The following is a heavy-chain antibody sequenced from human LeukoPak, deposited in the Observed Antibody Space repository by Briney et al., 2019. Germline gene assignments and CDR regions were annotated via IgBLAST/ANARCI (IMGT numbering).Heavy chain of an antibody. D-gene: IGHD1-26*01. CDR2: ISAYNGNT. J-gene: IGHJ4*02. Sequence: VASVKVSCKASGYTFTSYAMNWVRQAPGQGLEWMGWISAYNGNTNYAQKVQGRVTMTTDTSTSTAYMELRSLRSDDTAVYYCARLDIKVNSGSYYDYWGQGTLVTVSS. CDR3: ARLDIKVNSGSYYDY. V-gene: IGHV1-18*01. CDR1: GYTFTSYA.